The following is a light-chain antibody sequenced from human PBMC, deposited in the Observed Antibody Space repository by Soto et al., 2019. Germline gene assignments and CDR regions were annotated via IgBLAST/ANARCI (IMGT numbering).Light chain of an antibody. Sequence: QSVLTQPPSVSGAPGQRVTISCTGSSSNIGATYDVHWNQQFPGTAPKLLIYANTNRPSGVPDRFSGSKSGTSASLAITGLQAEDEADYYCQSYDSSLSGYVFGTGTKVTVL. CDR2: ANT. J-gene: IGLJ1*01. CDR3: QSYDSSLSGYV. V-gene: IGLV1-40*01. CDR1: SSNIGATYD.